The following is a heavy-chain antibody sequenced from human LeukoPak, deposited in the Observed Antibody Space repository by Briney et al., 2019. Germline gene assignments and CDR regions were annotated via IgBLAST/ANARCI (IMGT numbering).Heavy chain of an antibody. J-gene: IGHJ4*02. V-gene: IGHV3-30*03. Sequence: GRSLRLSCAASGFTFSSYGMHWVRQAPGKGLEWAAVISYDGSNKYYADSVKGRFTISRDNSKNTLYLQMNSLRAEDTAVYYCATPHLAEKEIYYFDYWGQGTLVTVSS. D-gene: IGHD5-24*01. CDR2: ISYDGSNK. CDR3: ATPHLAEKEIYYFDY. CDR1: GFTFSSYG.